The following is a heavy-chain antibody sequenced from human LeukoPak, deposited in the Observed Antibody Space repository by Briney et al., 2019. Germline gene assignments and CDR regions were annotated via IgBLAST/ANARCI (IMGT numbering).Heavy chain of an antibody. CDR1: GFTFSSYG. Sequence: PGGSLRLSCAAVGFTFSSYGMHWVRQAPSKGLEWVAVISYDGSNKYYADSVKGRFTISRDNSKNTLYLQMNSLRAEDTAVYYCAKGERIAAAGTGTGVYWGQGTLVTVSS. CDR2: ISYDGSNK. D-gene: IGHD6-13*01. CDR3: AKGERIAAAGTGTGVY. V-gene: IGHV3-30*18. J-gene: IGHJ4*02.